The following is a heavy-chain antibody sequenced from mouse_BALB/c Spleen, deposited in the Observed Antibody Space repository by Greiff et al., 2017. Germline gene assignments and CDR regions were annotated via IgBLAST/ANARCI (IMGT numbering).Heavy chain of an antibody. Sequence: EVKVVESGGGLVQPKGSLKLSCAASGFTFNTYAMNWVRQAPGKGLEWVARIRSKSNNYATYYADSVKDRFTISRDDSQSMLYLKMNNLKTEDTAMYYCVKLGDYAMDYWGQGTSVTVSS. CDR2: IRSKSNNYAT. V-gene: IGHV10-1*02. CDR3: VKLGDYAMDY. J-gene: IGHJ4*01. D-gene: IGHD4-1*01. CDR1: GFTFNTYA.